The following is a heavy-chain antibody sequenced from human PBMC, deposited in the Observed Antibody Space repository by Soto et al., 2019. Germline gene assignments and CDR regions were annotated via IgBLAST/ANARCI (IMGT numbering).Heavy chain of an antibody. V-gene: IGHV4-4*07. Sequence: QVVLQESGPGVVKPSDTLSLTCNVSGASLSRYYWSWIRQPPGKGLEWIGRIYATGDTDYAAPVKGRFTISRDDSKNTVSLQMNSLKTEDTGVYYCTTDSVDTPVGTDYWGQGTLVTVSS. D-gene: IGHD5-18*01. CDR1: GASLSRYY. J-gene: IGHJ4*02. CDR3: TTDSVDTPVGTDY. CDR2: IYATGDT.